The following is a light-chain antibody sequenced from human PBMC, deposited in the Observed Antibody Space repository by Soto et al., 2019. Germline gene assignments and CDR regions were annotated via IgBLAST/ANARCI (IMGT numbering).Light chain of an antibody. Sequence: QSALTQPASVSGSPGQSITISCTGTSGDVGGYNYVSWYQQHPGKAPKLMIYDVSNRPSGVSNRFSGYKSGNTASLTISGLQAEDEADYYCSSYTSSSTPVFGTGTKVTVL. CDR3: SSYTSSSTPV. V-gene: IGLV2-14*01. CDR1: SGDVGGYNY. CDR2: DVS. J-gene: IGLJ1*01.